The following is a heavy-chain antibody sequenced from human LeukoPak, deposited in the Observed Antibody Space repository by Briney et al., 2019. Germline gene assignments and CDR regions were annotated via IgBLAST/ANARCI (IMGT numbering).Heavy chain of an antibody. Sequence: GGSLRLPCAASGFTFSTYAMSWVRQAPGKGLEWVSGITGNGGTTHHADSVKGRFTISRDNSKNTLFLQMNSLRAEDTAVYYCARDPIVGATSRGYFDYWGQGTLVTVSS. V-gene: IGHV3-23*01. J-gene: IGHJ4*02. D-gene: IGHD1-26*01. CDR1: GFTFSTYA. CDR3: ARDPIVGATSRGYFDY. CDR2: ITGNGGTT.